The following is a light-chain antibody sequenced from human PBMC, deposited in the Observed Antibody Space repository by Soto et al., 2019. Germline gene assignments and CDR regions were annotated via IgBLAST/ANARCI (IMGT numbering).Light chain of an antibody. J-gene: IGKJ5*01. CDR3: QQRHSYPIT. Sequence: DIQLTQSPSFLSASVGDRVTVTCRASQDISSYLAWYQQKPGKAPNLLIHTASTLQSGVPSRFSGSGSGAEFTLTISSLQRDDFATYYCQQRHSYPITFGQGTRLDIK. V-gene: IGKV1-9*01. CDR2: TAS. CDR1: QDISSY.